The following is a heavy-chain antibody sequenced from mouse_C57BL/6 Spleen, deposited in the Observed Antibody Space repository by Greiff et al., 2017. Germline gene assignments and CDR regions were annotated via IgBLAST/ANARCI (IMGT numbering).Heavy chain of an antibody. CDR1: GYTFTSYW. D-gene: IGHD2-4*01. V-gene: IGHV1-64*01. J-gene: IGHJ4*01. CDR2: IHPNSGST. Sequence: QVQLKQPGAELVKPGASVKLSCKASGYTFTSYWMHWVKQRPGQGLEWIGMIHPNSGSTNYNEKFKSKATLTVDKSSSTAYMQLSSLTSEDSAVYYCARRIYYDYDGYAMDYWGQGTSVTVSS. CDR3: ARRIYYDYDGYAMDY.